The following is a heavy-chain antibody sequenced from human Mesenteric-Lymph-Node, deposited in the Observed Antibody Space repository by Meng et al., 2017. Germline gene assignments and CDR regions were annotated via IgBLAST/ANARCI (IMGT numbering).Heavy chain of an antibody. V-gene: IGHV4-31*03. CDR3: ARVSSGWDYFDY. D-gene: IGHD6-19*01. Sequence: QVQLQESGPGLVKPSQTLSLTCTVSGGSISSDGYYWSWIRQHPGKGLEWIGYIYYSGSTFYNPSLKRRVIISIDTSKNQFSLNLRSVTAADTAVYYCARVSSGWDYFDYWGQGTLVTVSS. J-gene: IGHJ4*02. CDR2: IYYSGST. CDR1: GGSISSDGYY.